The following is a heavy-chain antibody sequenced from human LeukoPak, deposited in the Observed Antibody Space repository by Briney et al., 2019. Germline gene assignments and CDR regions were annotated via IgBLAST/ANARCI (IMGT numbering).Heavy chain of an antibody. CDR3: VREDTPATANY. CDR1: GFNFANHA. D-gene: IGHD2-21*02. Sequence: GGSLRLSCAASGFNFANHAMSWVRQTPGKGLEWVSAISGGGDITYYADSVTGRFTISRDNSKDALFLQMHSLRPGDTAVYYCVREDTPATANYWGQGTLVTISS. J-gene: IGHJ4*02. CDR2: ISGGGDIT. V-gene: IGHV3-23*01.